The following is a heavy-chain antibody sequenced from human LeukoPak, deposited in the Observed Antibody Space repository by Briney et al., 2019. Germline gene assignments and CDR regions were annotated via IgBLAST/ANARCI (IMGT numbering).Heavy chain of an antibody. J-gene: IGHJ3*02. CDR1: GGSISSGGYY. V-gene: IGHV4-31*03. CDR3: ARGRNYYGSGSPFAFDI. Sequence: SETLSLTCTVSGGSISSGGYYWSWISQHPGKGLEWIGYIYYSGSTYYNPSLKSRVTISVDTSKNQFSLKLSSVTAADTAVYYCARGRNYYGSGSPFAFDIWGQGTMVTVSS. CDR2: IYYSGST. D-gene: IGHD3-10*01.